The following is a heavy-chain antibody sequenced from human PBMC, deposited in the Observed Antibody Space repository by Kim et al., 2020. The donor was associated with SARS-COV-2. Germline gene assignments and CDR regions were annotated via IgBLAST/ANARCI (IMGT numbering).Heavy chain of an antibody. CDR1: GFTFSSYS. CDR3: ARSTYYYGSGNDY. V-gene: IGHV3-21*01. J-gene: IGHJ4*02. CDR2: ISSSSSYI. Sequence: GGSLRLSCAASGFTFSSYSMNWVRQAPGKGLEWVSSISSSSSYIYYADSVKGRFTISRDNAKNSLYLQMNSLRAEDTAVYYCARSTYYYGSGNDYRGQGTLVTVSS. D-gene: IGHD3-10*01.